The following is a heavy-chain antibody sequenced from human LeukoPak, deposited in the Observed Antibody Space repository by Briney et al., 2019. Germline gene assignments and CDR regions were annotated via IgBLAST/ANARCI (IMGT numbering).Heavy chain of an antibody. CDR2: IRYDGGDK. V-gene: IGHV3-30*02. J-gene: IGHJ4*02. D-gene: IGHD2-21*02. CDR3: AKDCGGDCSSTGVVHY. CDR1: GFTFSSYG. Sequence: GGSLRLSCAASGFTFSSYGIHWVRQVPGKGLEWVAFIRYDGGDKFYADSVKGRFTISRDNSKITLYLQMSSLRAEDTAVYYCAKDCGGDCSSTGVVHYWGQGTLVTV.